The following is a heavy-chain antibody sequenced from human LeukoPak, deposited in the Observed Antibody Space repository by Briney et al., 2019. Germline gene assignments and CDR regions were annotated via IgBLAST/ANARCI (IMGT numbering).Heavy chain of an antibody. CDR1: GGAISSYY. CDR2: IYTSGST. Sequence: SETLSLTCTVSGGAISSYYWSWIRRPAGKGLEWIGRIYTSGSTNYNPSLKSRVTMSVDTSKNQFSLKLSSVTAADTAVYYCAREIYYYDSSGYDHYTSFDYWGQGTLVTVSS. D-gene: IGHD3-22*01. V-gene: IGHV4-4*07. CDR3: AREIYYYDSSGYDHYTSFDY. J-gene: IGHJ4*02.